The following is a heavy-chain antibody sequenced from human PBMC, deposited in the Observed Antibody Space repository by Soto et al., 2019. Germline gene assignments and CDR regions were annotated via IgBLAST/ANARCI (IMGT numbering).Heavy chain of an antibody. CDR1: GFTFSSNW. CDR3: ARVRTPFKYYFDY. J-gene: IGHJ4*02. CDR2: IKQAGSEK. V-gene: IGHV3-7*01. Sequence: EVQLVESGGGLVQPGGSLRLSCAASGFTFSSNWMSWVRQAPGKGLEWVANIKQAGSEKYYVDSVKGRFTISRDNAKNSLYLQMNSLRAEYTAVYYCARVRTPFKYYFDYWGQGTLVTVSS.